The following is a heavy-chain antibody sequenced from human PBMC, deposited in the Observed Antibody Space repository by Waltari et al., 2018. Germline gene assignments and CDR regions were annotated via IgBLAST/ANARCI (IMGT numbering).Heavy chain of an antibody. CDR1: GYSISSGYY. D-gene: IGHD6-19*01. CDR2: IYHSGST. J-gene: IGHJ4*02. Sequence: QVQLQESGPGLVKPSETLSLTCAVSGYSISSGYYWGWIRQPPGKGLEWIGSIYHSGSTYSNPSLKSRVTISVDTSKNQFSLKLSSVTAADTAVYYCARSSSGSYGYWGQGTLVTVSS. CDR3: ARSSSGSYGY. V-gene: IGHV4-38-2*01.